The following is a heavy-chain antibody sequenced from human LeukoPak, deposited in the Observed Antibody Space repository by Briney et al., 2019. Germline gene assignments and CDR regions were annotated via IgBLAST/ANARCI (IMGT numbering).Heavy chain of an antibody. V-gene: IGHV1-2*02. D-gene: IGHD2-15*01. CDR2: INPNSGGT. Sequence: ASVKVSCKASGYTFTGYYMHWVRHAPRQRLEWMGWINPNSGGTSYAHKFQGRVTMTRDTSISTAYMELSRLRSDDTAVYYCAREGSGCSGGSCYDRKNWFDPWGQGTLVTVSS. CDR3: AREGSGCSGGSCYDRKNWFDP. CDR1: GYTFTGYY. J-gene: IGHJ5*02.